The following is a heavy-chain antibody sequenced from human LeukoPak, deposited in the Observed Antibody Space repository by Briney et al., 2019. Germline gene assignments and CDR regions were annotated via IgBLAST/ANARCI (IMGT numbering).Heavy chain of an antibody. J-gene: IGHJ4*02. CDR2: IIPIFGTA. Sequence: SVKVSCKASGGTFSSYAISWVRQAPGQGPEWMGGIIPIFGTANYAQKFQGRVTITADKSTSTAYMELSSLRSEDTAVYYCARVPSGWYYFDYWGQGTLVTVSS. V-gene: IGHV1-69*06. CDR3: ARVPSGWYYFDY. CDR1: GGTFSSYA. D-gene: IGHD6-19*01.